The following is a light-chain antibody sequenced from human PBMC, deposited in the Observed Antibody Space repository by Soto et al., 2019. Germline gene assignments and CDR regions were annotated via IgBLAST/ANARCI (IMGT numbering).Light chain of an antibody. CDR3: SSYTSSDTPYV. CDR2: VVS. Sequence: QSALTQPASVSGSPGQSITISCTGASSDVGGFNYVSWYQQHPDKAPKLIIYVVSNRPSGVSNRFSGSKSGNTASLTISGLQAEDEADYYCSSYTSSDTPYVFGTATNLTVL. CDR1: SSDVGGFNY. V-gene: IGLV2-14*01. J-gene: IGLJ1*01.